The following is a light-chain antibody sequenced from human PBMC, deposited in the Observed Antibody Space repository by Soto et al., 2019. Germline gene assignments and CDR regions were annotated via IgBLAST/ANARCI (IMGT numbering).Light chain of an antibody. V-gene: IGKV3-20*01. CDR1: QSVSGN. J-gene: IGKJ1*01. CDR3: QQYGSSPRT. Sequence: IVLTQSPATLSLSPGERATLSCRASQSVSGNLAWYQQKPGQAPRLLIYGASSRATGIPDRFSGSGSGTDFTLTISRLEPEDFAVYYCQQYGSSPRTFGQGTKVDI. CDR2: GAS.